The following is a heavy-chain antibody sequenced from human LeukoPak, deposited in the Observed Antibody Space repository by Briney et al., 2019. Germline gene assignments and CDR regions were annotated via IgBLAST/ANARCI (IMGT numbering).Heavy chain of an antibody. D-gene: IGHD3-22*01. J-gene: IGHJ4*02. CDR2: IKQDGSEK. CDR3: ARDVVIDY. CDR1: GFTFSSYS. Sequence: GGSLRLSCAASGFTFSSYSMNWVRQAPGKGLEWVANIKQDGSEKYYVDSVKGRFTISRDNAKNSLYLQMNSLRAEDTAVYYCARDVVIDYWGQGTLVTVSS. V-gene: IGHV3-7*01.